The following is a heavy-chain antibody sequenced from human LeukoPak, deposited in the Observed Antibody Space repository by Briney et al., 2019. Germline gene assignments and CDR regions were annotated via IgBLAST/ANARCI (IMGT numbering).Heavy chain of an antibody. V-gene: IGHV4-34*01. CDR2: INHSGST. D-gene: IGHD4-17*01. J-gene: IGHJ4*02. CDR1: GGSFSGYY. Sequence: PSETLSLTCAVYGGSFSGYYWSWIRQPPGKGLEWIGEINHSGSTNYNPSLKSRVTISVDTSKNQFSLKLSSVTAADTAVYYCARVGTVTTVTSGFDYWGQGTLVTVSS. CDR3: ARVGTVTTVTSGFDY.